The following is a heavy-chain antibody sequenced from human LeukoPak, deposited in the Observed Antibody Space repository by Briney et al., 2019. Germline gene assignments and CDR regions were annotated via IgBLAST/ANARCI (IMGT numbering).Heavy chain of an antibody. V-gene: IGHV3-7*03. CDR1: GFIFETYW. CDR3: ARKAAGWGVLDH. D-gene: IGHD3-10*01. J-gene: IGHJ4*02. Sequence: GGSPRLSCAASGFIFETYWMNWVRQVPGEGLEWVANMKHDGSEEYYVESVKGRFIISRDNANKLLYLQMNSLRAEDTAIYYCARKAAGWGVLDHWGQGILVTVSS. CDR2: MKHDGSEE.